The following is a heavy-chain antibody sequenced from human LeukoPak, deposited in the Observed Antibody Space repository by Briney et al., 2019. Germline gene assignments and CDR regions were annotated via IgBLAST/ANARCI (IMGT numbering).Heavy chain of an antibody. CDR3: ARRAGGYSHPYDY. J-gene: IGHJ4*02. CDR1: GFTVSGNY. Sequence: HPGGSLRLSCAVSGFTVSGNYMSWVRQAPGKGLEWVSLIYSGGTTYYADSVKGRFTISTDNSKNTLYLQMNSLRAEDTAVYYCARRAGGYSHPYDYWGQGILVTVSS. V-gene: IGHV3-53*01. CDR2: IYSGGTT. D-gene: IGHD4-23*01.